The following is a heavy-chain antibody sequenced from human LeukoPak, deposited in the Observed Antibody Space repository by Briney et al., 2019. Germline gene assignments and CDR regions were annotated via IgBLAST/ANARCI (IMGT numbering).Heavy chain of an antibody. D-gene: IGHD3-10*01. V-gene: IGHV4-4*07. Sequence: SETLSLTCTVAGGSMNSPCWTWIRQLAEKGLGWIGRFYTSGIANYNPSLKSRVTMSVDTSKNQFSLKVTSVTAADTAIYYCARDYGVWFGEHYYYNGMDVWGQGISVTVSS. CDR3: ARDYGVWFGEHYYYNGMDV. J-gene: IGHJ6*02. CDR1: GGSMNSPC. CDR2: FYTSGIA.